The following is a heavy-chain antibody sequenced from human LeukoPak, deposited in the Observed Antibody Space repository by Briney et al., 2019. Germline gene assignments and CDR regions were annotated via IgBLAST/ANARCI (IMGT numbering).Heavy chain of an antibody. Sequence: GGSLRLSCAAYGFTFSSYAMHWVRQAPGKGLEWVADISYGGSSKEYADSVKGRFTISRDNTKNSLYLQMNSLRAEDTAVYYCARDSYYDSSGYYLVYWGQGTLVTVSS. J-gene: IGHJ4*02. D-gene: IGHD3-22*01. CDR2: ISYGGSSK. CDR1: GFTFSSYA. CDR3: ARDSYYDSSGYYLVY. V-gene: IGHV3-30-3*01.